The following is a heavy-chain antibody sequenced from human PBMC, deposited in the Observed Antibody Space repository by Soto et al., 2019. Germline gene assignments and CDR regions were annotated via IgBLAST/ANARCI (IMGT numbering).Heavy chain of an antibody. J-gene: IGHJ4*02. V-gene: IGHV4-61*08. D-gene: IGHD1-26*01. CDR1: GVSVSSDDYY. Sequence: PSETLSLTCSVSGVSVSSDDYYCNWIRQPPGKGLEWIGYIHIRGRTNYNPSLWSRVAISMGTSKNQFSLTLTSVTAADTAIYYCARLLGINSWPLDFWAQGTMVTVSS. CDR2: IHIRGRT. CDR3: ARLLGINSWPLDF.